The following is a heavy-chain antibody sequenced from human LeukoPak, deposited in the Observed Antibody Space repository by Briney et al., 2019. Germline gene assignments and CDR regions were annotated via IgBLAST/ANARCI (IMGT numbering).Heavy chain of an antibody. CDR3: ARIHSLYYYDSSGYGAFDI. D-gene: IGHD3-22*01. CDR1: GFTFSSYT. V-gene: IGHV3-21*01. J-gene: IGHJ3*02. CDR2: ISSGSSYI. Sequence: PGGSLRLSCAASGFTFSSYTMNWVRQAPGKGLEWVSSISSGSSYIYYADSVKGRFTVSRDNAKNSLYLQMNSLRAEDTAVYYCARIHSLYYYDSSGYGAFDIWGQGTMVTVSS.